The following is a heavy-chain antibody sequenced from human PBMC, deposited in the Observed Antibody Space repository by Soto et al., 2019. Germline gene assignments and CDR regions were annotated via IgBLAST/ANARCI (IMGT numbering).Heavy chain of an antibody. CDR1: GGTFSSYA. CDR2: IIPIFGTA. J-gene: IGHJ3*02. V-gene: IGHV1-69*01. CDR3: ALGYYYDSSGRHDAFDI. Sequence: QVQLVQSGAEVKKPVSSVKVSCKASGGTFSSYAISWVRQAPGQGLEWIGGIIPIFGTANSAQKCQGRVTITADESTSTAYMELSSLRSEDTAVYYCALGYYYDSSGRHDAFDIWGQGTMVTVSS. D-gene: IGHD3-22*01.